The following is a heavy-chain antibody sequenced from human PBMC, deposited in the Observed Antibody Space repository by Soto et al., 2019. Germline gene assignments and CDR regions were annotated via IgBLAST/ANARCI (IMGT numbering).Heavy chain of an antibody. J-gene: IGHJ5*02. CDR1: GGTFSSYT. CDR2: IIPILGIA. CDR3: ARDGYCSGGSCLRFDP. Sequence: SVKVSCKASGGTFSSYTISWVRQAPGQGLEWMGRIIPILGIANYAQKFQGRVTITADKSTSTAYMELSSLRSEDTAVYYCARDGYCSGGSCLRFDPWGQGTLVTVSS. D-gene: IGHD2-15*01. V-gene: IGHV1-69*04.